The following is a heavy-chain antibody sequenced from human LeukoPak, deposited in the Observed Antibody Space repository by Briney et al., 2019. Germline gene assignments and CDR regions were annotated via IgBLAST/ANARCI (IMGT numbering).Heavy chain of an antibody. CDR3: ARSRRTYEQPRFDYVDY. Sequence: GASVKVSCKASGYTFTGYYMHWVRQAPGQGLEWMGWINPNSGGTNYAQKFQGRVTMTRDTSISTAYMELSRLRSDDTAVYYCARSRRTYEQPRFDYVDYWGQGTLVTVSS. V-gene: IGHV1-2*02. CDR2: INPNSGGT. J-gene: IGHJ4*02. CDR1: GYTFTGYY. D-gene: IGHD5-12*01.